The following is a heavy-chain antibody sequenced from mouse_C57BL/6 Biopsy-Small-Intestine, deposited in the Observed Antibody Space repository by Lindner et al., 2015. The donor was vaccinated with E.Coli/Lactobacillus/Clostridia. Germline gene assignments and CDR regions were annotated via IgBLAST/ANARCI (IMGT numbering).Heavy chain of an antibody. CDR1: GYTFSTYW. Sequence: VQLQESGAELVKPGASVQISCKASGYTFSTYWMNWVKQRPGKGLEWIGQIYPGDGDTNYNGKFKGKATLTADKSSSTAYMQLSSLTSEDSAVYFCARVKTYYSNWGFAYWGQGTLVTVSA. J-gene: IGHJ3*01. D-gene: IGHD2-5*01. CDR3: ARVKTYYSNWGFAY. CDR2: IYPGDGDT. V-gene: IGHV1-80*01.